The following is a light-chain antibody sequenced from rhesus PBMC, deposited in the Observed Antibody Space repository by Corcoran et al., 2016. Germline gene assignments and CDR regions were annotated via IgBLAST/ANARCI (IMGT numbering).Light chain of an antibody. CDR3: LQLNSYPFT. V-gene: IGKV1-28*01. Sequence: DIQMTQSPSSLSASVGDTVTITCRASQGISSYLNWFQQKPGKAPKLLIYAASSLESGVQSRFNGSGSRTEFTLTISILQPEDFAAYYCLQLNSYPFTFGPGTKLDIK. CDR1: QGISSY. CDR2: AAS. J-gene: IGKJ3*01.